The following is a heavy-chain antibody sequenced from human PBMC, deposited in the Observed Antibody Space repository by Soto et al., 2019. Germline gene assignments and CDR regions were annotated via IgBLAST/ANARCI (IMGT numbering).Heavy chain of an antibody. CDR1: GGTFSSYT. D-gene: IGHD5-12*01. J-gene: IGHJ2*01. V-gene: IGHV1-69*08. Sequence: QVQLVQSGAEVKKPGSSVKVSCKASGGTFSSYTISWVRQAPGQGLEWMGRIIPILGIANYAQKFQGTVTITAHKSTCQAYMELSSLRSEDTSVYYCARDRCWMVATADRYLDLWGRVTLSTVSS. CDR2: IIPILGIA. CDR3: ARDRCWMVATADRYLDL.